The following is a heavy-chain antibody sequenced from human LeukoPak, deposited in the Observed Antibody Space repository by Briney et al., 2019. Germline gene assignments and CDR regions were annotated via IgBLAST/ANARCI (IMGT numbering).Heavy chain of an antibody. CDR3: ARTSFGEDDAFDI. D-gene: IGHD3-16*01. J-gene: IGHJ3*02. V-gene: IGHV5-51*01. CDR1: GYSFTSYW. CDR2: IYPGDPDT. Sequence: GESLKISCKGSGYSFTSYWIGWVRQMPGKGLEWMGIIYPGDPDTRYSPSFQGQVTISADKSISTAYLQWSSLKASDTAMYYCARTSFGEDDAFDIWGQGTMVTVSS.